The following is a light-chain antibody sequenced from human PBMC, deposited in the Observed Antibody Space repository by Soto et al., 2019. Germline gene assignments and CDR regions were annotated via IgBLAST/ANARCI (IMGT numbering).Light chain of an antibody. CDR1: QSISIY. Sequence: DIQMTQSPSSLSASVGDRFTITCRASQSISIYLNWYQQKPGRSPKLLISAASSLQSGVPSRFSGSGSGTDFTLTISSLQPEDFVTYYCHHLNGYPITFGQGTRLEI. V-gene: IGKV1-39*01. J-gene: IGKJ5*01. CDR3: HHLNGYPIT. CDR2: AAS.